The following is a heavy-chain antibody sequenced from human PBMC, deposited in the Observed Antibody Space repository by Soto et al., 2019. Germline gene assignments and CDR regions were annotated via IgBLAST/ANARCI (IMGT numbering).Heavy chain of an antibody. CDR1: GYTFTSSD. CDR3: ARGRIVGAAFDY. CDR2: MNPNTGYT. J-gene: IGHJ4*02. Sequence: QVQLVQSGAEVKKSGASVKVSCKASGYTFTSSDINWVRQATGQGLEWMGWMNPNTGYTGYTQRFQGRVTMTRNISITTAYMELSSLRSDDTAVYYCARGRIVGAAFDYWGQGTLVTVSS. V-gene: IGHV1-8*01. D-gene: IGHD1-26*01.